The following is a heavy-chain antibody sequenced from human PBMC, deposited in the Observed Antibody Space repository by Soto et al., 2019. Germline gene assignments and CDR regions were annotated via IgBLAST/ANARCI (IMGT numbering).Heavy chain of an antibody. CDR3: ASGDATKIVVTTYYAMDV. CDR1: GGSLSNYG. D-gene: IGHD3-9*01. Sequence: QVQLVQSGAEVKKPGSSVKVSCKASGGSLSNYGISWVRQAPGQGLEWMGGIIPVFGTANYAQKFQGIVTVTADESTSIVYMDVTSLKSEDTAVYYCASGDATKIVVTTYYAMDVWGQGTTVTVSS. V-gene: IGHV1-69*12. CDR2: IIPVFGTA. J-gene: IGHJ6*02.